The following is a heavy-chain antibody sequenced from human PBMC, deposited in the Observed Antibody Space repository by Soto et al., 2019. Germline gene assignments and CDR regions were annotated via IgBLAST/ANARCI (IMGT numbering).Heavy chain of an antibody. J-gene: IGHJ4*02. V-gene: IGHV3-7*01. CDR2: IKEDGSEK. CDR1: GFTFSNDW. Sequence: LRLSCAASGFTFSNDWMTWVRQAPGKGLEWVANIKEDGSEKHYVDSVKGRFTISRDNAKNSLYLQMNSLRVEDTAVYFCSRDVVVGAKALNYWGPGALVTVSS. CDR3: SRDVVVGAKALNY. D-gene: IGHD2-15*01.